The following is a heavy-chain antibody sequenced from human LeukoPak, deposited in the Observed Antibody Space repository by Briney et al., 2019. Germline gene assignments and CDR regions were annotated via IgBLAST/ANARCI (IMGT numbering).Heavy chain of an antibody. Sequence: SETLSLTCAVYGGSFSGYYWSWIRQPPGKWLERIGEINHSGSTNYNPSLKSRVTISVDTSKNQFSLKLSSVTAADTAVYYCARGVVPAAHDYWGRGTLVTVSS. V-gene: IGHV4-34*01. CDR2: INHSGST. CDR3: ARGVVPAAHDY. D-gene: IGHD2-2*01. J-gene: IGHJ4*02. CDR1: GGSFSGYY.